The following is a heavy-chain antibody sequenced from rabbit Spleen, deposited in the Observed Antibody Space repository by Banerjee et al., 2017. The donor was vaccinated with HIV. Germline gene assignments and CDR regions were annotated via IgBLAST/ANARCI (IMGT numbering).Heavy chain of an antibody. CDR1: GFDFSSNA. D-gene: IGHD7-1*01. J-gene: IGHJ4*01. CDR2: IYNGDGST. V-gene: IGHV1S47*01. CDR3: VRGGYGGYSFLFKL. Sequence: QEQLVESGGGLVQPEGSLTLTCKASGFDFSSNAMCWVRQAPGKGPEWIACIYNGDGSTYYASWLNGRFSIFRSTSLNTVTLQMTSLTAADTATYFCVRGGYGGYSFLFKLWGPGTLVTVS.